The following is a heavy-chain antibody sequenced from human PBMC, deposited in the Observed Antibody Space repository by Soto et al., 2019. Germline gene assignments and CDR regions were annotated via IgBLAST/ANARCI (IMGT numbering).Heavy chain of an antibody. CDR2: IYWDDDK. CDR3: IQSRCGGDCLQSYASYYYYGMDV. Sequence: QITLKESGPTLVKPTQTLTLTCTFSAFSLSTGGVGVGWIRQPPGKALEWLALIYWDDDKRYSPSLRSRLTITKDTSKNQVVLTMTTTDPVDTATYYCIQSRCGGDCLQSYASYYYYGMDVWGQGTTVTVSS. J-gene: IGHJ6*02. D-gene: IGHD2-21*02. V-gene: IGHV2-5*02. CDR1: AFSLSTGGVG.